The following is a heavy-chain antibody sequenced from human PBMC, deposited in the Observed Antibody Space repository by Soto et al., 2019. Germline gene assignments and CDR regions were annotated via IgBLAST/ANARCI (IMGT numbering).Heavy chain of an antibody. V-gene: IGHV1-8*01. J-gene: IGHJ5*02. CDR3: ARGHSTDNWFDP. D-gene: IGHD2-21*01. CDR2: MNPNSGRT. CDR1: GYTFTSYD. Sequence: PSVKVSCKASGYTFTSYDINWVRQATGQGLEWMGWMNPNSGRTGYAQKFQGRITMTRNTSITTAYMELSSLRSEDTAVYYCARGHSTDNWFDPWGQGTLVTVSS.